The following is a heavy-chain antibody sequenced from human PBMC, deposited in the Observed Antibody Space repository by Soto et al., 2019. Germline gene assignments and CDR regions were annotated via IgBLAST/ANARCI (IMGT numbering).Heavy chain of an antibody. J-gene: IGHJ6*02. Sequence: QVQLVQSGAEVKKPGASVKVSCKASGYTFTSSGISWVRQAPGHGLEGMGWISAYNGNTNYAQKLQGRVTITTDTSTSTAYMKLRILRTDDTAVYYCERSIAVAGTRHAYYSCGMDVWGQGTPVTVSS. D-gene: IGHD6-19*01. CDR3: ERSIAVAGTRHAYYSCGMDV. CDR1: GYTFTSSG. CDR2: ISAYNGNT. V-gene: IGHV1-18*01.